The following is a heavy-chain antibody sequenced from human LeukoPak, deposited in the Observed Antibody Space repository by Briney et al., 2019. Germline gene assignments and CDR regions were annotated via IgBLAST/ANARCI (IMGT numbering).Heavy chain of an antibody. V-gene: IGHV4-59*01. D-gene: IGHD4-11*01. Sequence: KPSETPSFTCTVTGGSISSYYWSWIRQPPGKGLERIGYIYYSGSTNYSPSLNSRVTISVDTSKNQFSLRLNSVTAADTAVYYCARGPTVREMDVWGKGTTVTVSS. J-gene: IGHJ6*04. CDR3: ARGPTVREMDV. CDR2: IYYSGST. CDR1: GGSISSYY.